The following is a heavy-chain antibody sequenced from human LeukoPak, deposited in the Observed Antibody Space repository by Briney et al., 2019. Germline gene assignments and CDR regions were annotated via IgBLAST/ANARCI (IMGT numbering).Heavy chain of an antibody. CDR3: ARLQPGAYYYYGMDV. D-gene: IGHD5-18*01. CDR2: IYYSGST. V-gene: IGHV4-39*01. Sequence: SETLSLTCTLSGGSISSSSYYWGWIRQPPGKGLEWIGSIYYSGSTYYNPSPKSRVTISVDTSKNQFSLKLSSVTAADTAVYYCARLQPGAYYYYGMDVWGQGTTVTVSS. CDR1: GGSISSSSYY. J-gene: IGHJ6*02.